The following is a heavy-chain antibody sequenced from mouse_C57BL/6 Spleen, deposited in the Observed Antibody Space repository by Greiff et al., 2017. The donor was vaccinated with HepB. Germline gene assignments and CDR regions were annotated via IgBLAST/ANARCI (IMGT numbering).Heavy chain of an antibody. CDR1: GFTFSSYG. J-gene: IGHJ3*01. CDR2: ISGGGSYT. D-gene: IGHD2-4*01. V-gene: IGHV5-6*01. CDR3: ASYYDYEEAY. Sequence: EVKLVESGGDLVKPGGSLKLSCAASGFTFSSYGMSWVRQTPDKRLECVATISGGGSYTYYPDSVKGRFTISRDNAKNTLYLQMSSLKSEDTAMYDCASYYDYEEAYWGQGTLVTVAA.